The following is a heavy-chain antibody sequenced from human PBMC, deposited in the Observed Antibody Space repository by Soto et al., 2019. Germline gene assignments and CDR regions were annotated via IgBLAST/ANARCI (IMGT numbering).Heavy chain of an antibody. CDR3: ARRLGGGGDYFYGMDV. Sequence: QEQLVQSGAEVKKPGASVKVSCKTSGYPFREYYIHWMRQVAGQGLEWMGWINPNSGGTKYGKKFEGGITMTSDTSISPAYLELRRLRFDHTAVFYCARRLGGGGDYFYGMDVWGQGTAVIVSS. CDR1: GYPFREYY. D-gene: IGHD3-10*01. J-gene: IGHJ6*02. V-gene: IGHV1-2*02. CDR2: INPNSGGT.